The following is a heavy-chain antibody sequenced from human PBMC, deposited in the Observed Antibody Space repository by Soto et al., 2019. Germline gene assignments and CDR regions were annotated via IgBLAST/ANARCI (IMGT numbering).Heavy chain of an antibody. V-gene: IGHV3-23*01. J-gene: IGHJ6*02. CDR1: GFTFSSYA. CDR3: AKDPSSSGWYEDYYYGMGV. D-gene: IGHD6-19*01. CDR2: IGAGGVST. Sequence: PGGSLRLSCAASGFTFSSYAMSWVRQAPGKGLEWVSAIGAGGVSTYYADSVKGRFTISRDNSKSTLYLQMNSLRAEDAAVYYCAKDPSSSGWYEDYYYGMGVWGQGTTVTVSS.